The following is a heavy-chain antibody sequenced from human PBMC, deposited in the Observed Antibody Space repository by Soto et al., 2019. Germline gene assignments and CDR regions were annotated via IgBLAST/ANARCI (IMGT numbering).Heavy chain of an antibody. CDR2: INTKTGGT. Sequence: ASVKVSCKASGYIFTGCYIQWVRQAPGQGLEWMGWINTKTGGTKYAQKFQGRVTMTRDTSINTAYMEVSRLRSDDTAVYYCATDKVAFDMWGQGTMVTVSS. D-gene: IGHD3-9*01. CDR1: GYIFTGCY. CDR3: ATDKVAFDM. J-gene: IGHJ3*02. V-gene: IGHV1-2*02.